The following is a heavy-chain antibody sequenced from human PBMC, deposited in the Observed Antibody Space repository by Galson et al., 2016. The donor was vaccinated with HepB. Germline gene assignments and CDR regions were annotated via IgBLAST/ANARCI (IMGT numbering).Heavy chain of an antibody. D-gene: IGHD3-3*01. CDR2: IDNNGDNI. CDR3: AKDQTESDFWSSYYSYFDY. Sequence: SLRLSCAASEFAFSSYAMHWVRQAPGKGLECVSAIDNNGDNIFYADSVKGRFTISRDSSKYTLYLQMSSLRPEDTAVYYCAKDQTESDFWSSYYSYFDYWGQGTLVTVSS. V-gene: IGHV3-64D*06. CDR1: EFAFSSYA. J-gene: IGHJ4*02.